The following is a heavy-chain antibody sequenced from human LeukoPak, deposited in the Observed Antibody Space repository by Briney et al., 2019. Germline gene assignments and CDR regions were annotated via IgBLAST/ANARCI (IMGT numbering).Heavy chain of an antibody. Sequence: GGSLRLSCAASGFTFDIYTMIWVRQAPGKGLEWVSSIDSYNSIYYSDSLKGRFTISRDNAKNSLYLQMNSLRAEDTAIYYCARYASFKYSGTYYYDYWGQGTLVSVSS. CDR2: IDSYNSI. CDR1: GFTFDIYT. D-gene: IGHD1-26*01. J-gene: IGHJ4*02. V-gene: IGHV3-69-1*02. CDR3: ARYASFKYSGTYYYDY.